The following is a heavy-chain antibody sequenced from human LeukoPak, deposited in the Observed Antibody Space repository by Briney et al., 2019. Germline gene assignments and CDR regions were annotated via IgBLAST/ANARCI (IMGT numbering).Heavy chain of an antibody. CDR1: GFTFDDYG. V-gene: IGHV3-20*04. CDR2: INWNGGST. J-gene: IGHJ3*02. Sequence: GGSLRLSCAASGFTFDDYGMSWVRQAPGKGLEWVSGINWNGGSTGYADSVKGRFTISRDNAKNSLYLQMNSLRAEDTAVYYCAKDDYYDSSGYYWSEAFDIWGQGTMVTVSS. D-gene: IGHD3-22*01. CDR3: AKDDYYDSSGYYWSEAFDI.